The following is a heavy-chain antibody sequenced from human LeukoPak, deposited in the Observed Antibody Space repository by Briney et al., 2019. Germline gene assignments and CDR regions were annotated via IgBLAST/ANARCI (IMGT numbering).Heavy chain of an antibody. D-gene: IGHD3-10*01. Sequence: SETLSLTCTVSGGSISSYYWSWIRHPPRKGLERIGYIYYSVSTNYNPPLKNRVTISVATSKNQFSLKLSSVTAADSAVYYWARQEWFGELRLDPWGQGTLVSVSS. CDR3: ARQEWFGELRLDP. CDR1: GGSISSYY. J-gene: IGHJ5*02. V-gene: IGHV4-59*08. CDR2: IYYSVST.